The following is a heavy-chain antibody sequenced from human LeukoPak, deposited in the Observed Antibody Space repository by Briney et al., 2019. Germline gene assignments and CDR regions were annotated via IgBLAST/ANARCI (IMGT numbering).Heavy chain of an antibody. D-gene: IGHD6-25*01. J-gene: IGHJ3*02. Sequence: SETLSLTCTVSGGSISSSSYYWGWIRQPPGKGLEWIGSIYYSGSTYYNPSLKSRVTISVDTSKNQFSLKLSSVTAADMAVYYCARRALSYSSAGGGAFDIWGQGTMVTVSS. V-gene: IGHV4-39*07. CDR3: ARRALSYSSAGGGAFDI. CDR2: IYYSGST. CDR1: GGSISSSSYY.